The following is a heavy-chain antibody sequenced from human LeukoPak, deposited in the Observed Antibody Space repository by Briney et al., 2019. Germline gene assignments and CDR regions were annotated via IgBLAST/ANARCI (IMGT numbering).Heavy chain of an antibody. J-gene: IGHJ3*02. V-gene: IGHV5-51*01. CDR1: GYSLTSYW. CDR3: ARLVGYCSSTSCYNDAFDI. CDR2: IYPGDSDT. Sequence: GESLKISCKGSGYSLTSYWIGWVRQMPGKGLEWMGIIYPGDSDTRYSPSFQGQVTISADKSISTAYLQWSSLKASDTAMYYCARLVGYCSSTSCYNDAFDIWGQGTMVTVSS. D-gene: IGHD2-2*02.